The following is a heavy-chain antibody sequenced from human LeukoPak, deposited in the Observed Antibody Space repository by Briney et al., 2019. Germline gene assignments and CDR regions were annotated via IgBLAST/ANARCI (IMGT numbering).Heavy chain of an antibody. CDR3: VREGGDTGMAFDY. Sequence: GGSLRLSCVASGFTFSDYRMTWVRQAPGKGLEWVSYISRTGSIIFSADSVKGRFIVSRDNAKNSLFLQMNSLRAEDTAVYYCVREGGDTGMAFDYWGQGTLVTVSS. CDR1: GFTFSDYR. J-gene: IGHJ4*02. CDR2: ISRTGSII. V-gene: IGHV3-48*01. D-gene: IGHD5-18*01.